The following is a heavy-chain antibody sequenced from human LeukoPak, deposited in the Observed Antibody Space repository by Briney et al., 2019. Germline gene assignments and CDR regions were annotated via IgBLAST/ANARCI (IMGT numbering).Heavy chain of an antibody. CDR1: GFTFSSYA. D-gene: IGHD3-9*01. J-gene: IGHJ4*02. CDR2: ISYDGSNK. V-gene: IGHV3-30-3*01. Sequence: GGSLRLSCVASGFTFSSYAMHWVRQAPGKGLEWVAVISYDGSNKYYADSVKGRFTISRDNSKNTLYLQMNSLRAEDTAVYYCARDLRYFDWVDYWGQGTLVTVSS. CDR3: ARDLRYFDWVDY.